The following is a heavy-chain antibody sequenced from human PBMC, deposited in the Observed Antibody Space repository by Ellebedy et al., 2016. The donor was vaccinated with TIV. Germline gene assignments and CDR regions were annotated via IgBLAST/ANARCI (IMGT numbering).Heavy chain of an antibody. CDR2: IYYSGST. J-gene: IGHJ4*02. V-gene: IGHV4-31*03. CDR3: ARARYCSSTSCYYTDY. Sequence: SETLSLTXTVSGGSISSGGYYWSWIRQHPGKGLEWIGYIYYSGSTCYNPSLKSRVTISVDTSKNQFSLKLSSVTAADTAVYYCARARYCSSTSCYYTDYWGQGTLVTVSS. D-gene: IGHD2-2*01. CDR1: GGSISSGGYY.